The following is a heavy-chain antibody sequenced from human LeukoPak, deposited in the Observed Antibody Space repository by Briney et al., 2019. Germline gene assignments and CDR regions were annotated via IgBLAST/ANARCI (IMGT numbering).Heavy chain of an antibody. CDR3: AREGQAANYYMDV. D-gene: IGHD2-15*01. V-gene: IGHV4-31*03. Sequence: SETLSLTCTVSGGSITSGGYYWSWIRQHPGKGLEWIGNIYYSGSTYYNTPLKSRVTISVDTSKNQFSLKLSSVTAADTAVYYCAREGQAANYYMDVWGKGTTVTVSS. J-gene: IGHJ6*03. CDR1: GGSITSGGYY. CDR2: IYYSGST.